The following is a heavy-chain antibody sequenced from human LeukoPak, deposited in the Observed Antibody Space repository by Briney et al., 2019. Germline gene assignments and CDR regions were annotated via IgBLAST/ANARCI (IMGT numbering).Heavy chain of an antibody. Sequence: SETLSLTCTVSGGSISSYYWGWVRQPPGKGLEWIGYIYYSGSTTYNHSLKCRVTVSVDTSKNQFPLNLNSVTAEDTAVYYCARVGAKLTGVGWFFDLWGRGTLVTVSS. V-gene: IGHV4-59*01. J-gene: IGHJ2*01. CDR1: GGSISSYY. CDR2: IYYSGST. D-gene: IGHD3-9*01. CDR3: ARVGAKLTGVGWFFDL.